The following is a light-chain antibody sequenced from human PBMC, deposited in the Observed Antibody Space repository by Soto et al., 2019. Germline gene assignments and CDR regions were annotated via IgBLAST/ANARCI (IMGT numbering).Light chain of an antibody. Sequence: VVLTPSPVTLSFSPGQITIPSWGASKSVSSYLAWYQQKPGQAPRLLIYDVSNRATGIPARFSGSGSGTDFTLTISSLEPEDFAVYYCQQRNYWQVNFGQGTRLEIK. V-gene: IGKV3-11*01. CDR1: KSVSSY. CDR3: QQRNYWQVN. CDR2: DVS. J-gene: IGKJ5*01.